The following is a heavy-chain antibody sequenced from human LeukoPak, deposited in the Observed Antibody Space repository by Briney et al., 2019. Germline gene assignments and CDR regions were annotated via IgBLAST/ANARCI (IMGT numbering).Heavy chain of an antibody. J-gene: IGHJ4*02. CDR3: ARGISAVTIDY. D-gene: IGHD4-17*01. CDR1: GYTFTSYD. CDR2: MNPNSGNT. Sequence: ASVKVSCKASGYTFTSYDINWVRQATGQGLEWMGWMNPNSGNTGYAQKFLGRATMTRDTSISTAYMELSRLRSDDTAVYYCARGISAVTIDYWGQGTLVTVSS. V-gene: IGHV1-8*01.